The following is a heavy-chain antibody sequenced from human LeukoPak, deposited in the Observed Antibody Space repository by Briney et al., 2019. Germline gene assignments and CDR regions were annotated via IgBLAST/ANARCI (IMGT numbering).Heavy chain of an antibody. D-gene: IGHD4-23*01. CDR1: KFTFSTYG. V-gene: IGHV3-30*02. J-gene: IGHJ2*01. CDR2: IRYDGSNK. Sequence: PGGSLRLSCAASKFTFSTYGMSWVRQAPGKGLEWVAFIRYDGSNKYYADSVKGRFTISRDNSKDTLYLQMNSLRADDTAVYYCAKAGDYGVNRVWYFDLWGRGTLVTVSS. CDR3: AKAGDYGVNRVWYFDL.